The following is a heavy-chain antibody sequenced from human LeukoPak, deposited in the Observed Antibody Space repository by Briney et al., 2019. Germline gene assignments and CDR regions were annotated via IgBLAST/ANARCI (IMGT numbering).Heavy chain of an antibody. Sequence: SETLSLTCTVSGGSISSYYWSWIRQPPGKGLEWIGYIYYSGSTNYNPSLKSRVTISVDTSKNQFSLKLSPVTAADTAVYYCARALVLVGATDYWGQGTLVTVSS. D-gene: IGHD1-26*01. CDR3: ARALVLVGATDY. CDR2: IYYSGST. J-gene: IGHJ4*02. V-gene: IGHV4-59*01. CDR1: GGSISSYY.